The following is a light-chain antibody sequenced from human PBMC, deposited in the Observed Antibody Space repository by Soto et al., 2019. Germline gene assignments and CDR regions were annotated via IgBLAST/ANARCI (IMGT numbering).Light chain of an antibody. CDR1: ENINSK. V-gene: IGKV3-15*01. Sequence: EIVLTQSPAALSVSPGERATLSCRASENINSKLGWYQQKPGQAPRLLVIGVSTRATDIPARFSGSGSGTEFTLTITSLQSEDSAVYYCQQYKSWSPITFGQGTRLEIK. CDR3: QQYKSWSPIT. CDR2: GVS. J-gene: IGKJ5*01.